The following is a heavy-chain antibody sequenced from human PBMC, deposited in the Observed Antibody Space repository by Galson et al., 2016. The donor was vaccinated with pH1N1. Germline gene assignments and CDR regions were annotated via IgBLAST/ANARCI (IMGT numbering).Heavy chain of an antibody. CDR1: GFTFSNHG. CDR2: INTKTGNP. Sequence: SVKVSCKASGFTFSNHGINWVRQAPGQGLEWMGWINTKTGNPTYAQGFTGRFVFSLDTSVNTAYLQINSPKADDTAVYYCARETPSPSPTVLGYFDWSRGFSAFDMWGRGTLVTVSS. D-gene: IGHD3-9*01. CDR3: ARETPSPSPTVLGYFDWSRGFSAFDM. J-gene: IGHJ3*02. V-gene: IGHV7-4-1*02.